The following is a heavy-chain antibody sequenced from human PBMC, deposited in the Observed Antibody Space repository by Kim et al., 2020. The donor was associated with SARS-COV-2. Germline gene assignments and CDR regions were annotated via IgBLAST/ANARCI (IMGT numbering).Heavy chain of an antibody. Sequence: YEDARKSRFTTPRDNSKNTRYLQMNSRGAGDTAVYYCAKVSYSSGDFDYWGQGTLVTVSS. J-gene: IGHJ4*02. V-gene: IGHV3-33*06. D-gene: IGHD6-25*01. CDR3: AKVSYSSGDFDY.